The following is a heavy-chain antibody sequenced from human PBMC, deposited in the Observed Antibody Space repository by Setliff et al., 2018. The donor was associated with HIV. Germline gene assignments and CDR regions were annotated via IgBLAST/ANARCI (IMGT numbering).Heavy chain of an antibody. CDR3: ARAPTGVTNAFDI. CDR2: IDYSGST. Sequence: SETLSLTCTVPGGSINDQYFSWIRQSPGKGLEWIGSIDYSGSTKYNPSLNSRGTISIDTSKNELSLKLTSVTAADTAVYYCARAPTGVTNAFDIWGQGTMVTVSS. V-gene: IGHV4-59*11. CDR1: GGSINDQY. D-gene: IGHD2-8*02. J-gene: IGHJ3*02.